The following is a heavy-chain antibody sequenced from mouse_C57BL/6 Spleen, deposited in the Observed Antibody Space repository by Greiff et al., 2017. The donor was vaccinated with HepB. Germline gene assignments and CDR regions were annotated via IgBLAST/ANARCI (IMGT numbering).Heavy chain of an antibody. CDR3: AITFITTNGY. D-gene: IGHD1-2*01. Sequence: QVQLQQPGAELVKPGASVKVSCKASGYTFTSYWMHWVKQRPGQGLEWIGRIHPSDSATNSNQKFKGKATLTVDKSSSTAYMQLSSLTSEDSAVYYCAITFITTNGYWGQGTTLTVSS. V-gene: IGHV1-74*01. CDR2: IHPSDSAT. CDR1: GYTFTSYW. J-gene: IGHJ2*01.